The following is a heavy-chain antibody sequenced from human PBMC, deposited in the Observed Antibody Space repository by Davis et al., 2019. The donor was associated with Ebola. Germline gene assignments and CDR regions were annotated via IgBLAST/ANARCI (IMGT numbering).Heavy chain of an antibody. CDR1: GGSFSGYY. J-gene: IGHJ6*03. D-gene: IGHD2-2*01. Sequence: PSETLSLTCAVYGGSFSGYYWGWIRQPPGKGLEWIGSGHYSENTYYNQSLKSRVTISVDTSKNQFSLKLSSVTAADTAVYYCARVSGQLLPIYYYYYMDVWGKGTPVTVSS. CDR2: GHYSENT. V-gene: IGHV4-34*01. CDR3: ARVSGQLLPIYYYYYMDV.